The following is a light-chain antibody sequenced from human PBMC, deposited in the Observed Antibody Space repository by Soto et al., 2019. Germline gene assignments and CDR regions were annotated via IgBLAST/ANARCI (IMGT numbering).Light chain of an antibody. Sequence: DIQMTQSPSSVSASVGDRVTITCRASQGINSWLAWYQQKPGKAPKLLIYAGSSLQSGVPSRFSGSGSGTDFTLTISSLQPEDVATYYWQQANSFPRTFGGGTTVEIK. CDR3: QQANSFPRT. CDR2: AGS. J-gene: IGKJ4*01. CDR1: QGINSW. V-gene: IGKV1-12*01.